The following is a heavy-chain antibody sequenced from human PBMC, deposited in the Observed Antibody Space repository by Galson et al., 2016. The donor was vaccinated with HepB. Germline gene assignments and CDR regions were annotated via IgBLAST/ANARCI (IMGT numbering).Heavy chain of an antibody. J-gene: IGHJ6*02. Sequence: SLRLSCAASGFIFSSYAMSWVRQSPGKGLEWVSAITSSGSLTYYADSVKGRFTISRDNAKKSLYLQMNSLRAEDTAVYYCARSYGIRAGTTVYGMDVWGQGTTVTVSS. CDR1: GFIFSSYA. CDR2: ITSSGSLT. V-gene: IGHV3-21*01. CDR3: ARSYGIRAGTTVYGMDV. D-gene: IGHD1-1*01.